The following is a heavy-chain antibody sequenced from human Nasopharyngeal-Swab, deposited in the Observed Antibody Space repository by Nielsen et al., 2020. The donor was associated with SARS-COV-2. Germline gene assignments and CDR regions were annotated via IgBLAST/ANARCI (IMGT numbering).Heavy chain of an antibody. Sequence: GESLKTSCTTSGFTFGDYAMSWVRQAPGKGLEWVGFIRSEANGGTAEYAVSVEGRFSISRDDSKSIAYLQMNSLKTEDTAVYYCTGYSTIFYWGQGTLVTVSS. D-gene: IGHD2-2*01. CDR2: IRSEANGGTA. CDR1: GFTFGDYA. CDR3: TGYSTIFY. V-gene: IGHV3-49*04. J-gene: IGHJ4*02.